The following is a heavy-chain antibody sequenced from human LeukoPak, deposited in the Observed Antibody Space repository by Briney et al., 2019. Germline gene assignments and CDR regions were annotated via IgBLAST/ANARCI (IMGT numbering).Heavy chain of an antibody. CDR1: GYTFTSYG. CDR3: ARGGSSSSITGTTEFDY. J-gene: IGHJ4*02. D-gene: IGHD1-7*01. CDR2: ISAYNGNT. Sequence: GASVKVSCKASGYTFTSYGISWARQAPGQGLEWMGWISAYNGNTNYAQKLQGRVTMTTDTSTSTAYMELRSLRSDDTAVYYCARGGSSSSITGTTEFDYWGQGTLVTVSS. V-gene: IGHV1-18*01.